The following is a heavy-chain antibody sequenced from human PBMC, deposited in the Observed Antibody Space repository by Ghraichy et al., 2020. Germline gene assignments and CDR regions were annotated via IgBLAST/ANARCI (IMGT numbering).Heavy chain of an antibody. CDR1: GSSISSDY. CDR2: IYYSGST. J-gene: IGHJ6*02. V-gene: IGHV4-59*01. D-gene: IGHD5-18*01. CDR3: ARTITAPWHYYGMDV. Sequence: SETMSLTCTVSGSSISSDYWSWIRQPPGKGLEWIGYIYYSGSTNYKPSLKSRVTISLDTSKNQFSLKLISVTAADTAVYYCARTITAPWHYYGMDVWGQGTTVTVSS.